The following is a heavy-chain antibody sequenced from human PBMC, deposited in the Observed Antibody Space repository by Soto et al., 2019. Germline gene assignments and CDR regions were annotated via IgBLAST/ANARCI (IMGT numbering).Heavy chain of an antibody. CDR2: IYYSGTT. CDR1: GGSISSYY. CDR3: AKHKARDGQGWFDP. D-gene: IGHD4-17*01. V-gene: IGHV4-59*08. J-gene: IGHJ5*02. Sequence: QVQLQESGPGLVKPSEALSLTCTVSGGSISSYYWSWIRQPPGKGLEWIGYIYYSGTTNYNPSLKSRVTISVATSNNQFSLRLSSVTAADTAVYYCAKHKARDGQGWFDPWGQRTLVTVSS.